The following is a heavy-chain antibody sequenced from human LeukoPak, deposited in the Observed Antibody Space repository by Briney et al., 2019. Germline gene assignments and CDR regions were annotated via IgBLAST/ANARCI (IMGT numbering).Heavy chain of an antibody. CDR2: INWNGGSI. CDR3: ARRAGAYSHPYDY. J-gene: IGHJ4*02. D-gene: IGHD4/OR15-4a*01. V-gene: IGHV3-20*04. CDR1: GFTFDDYG. Sequence: PGGSLRLSCAASGFTFDDYGMSWVRQAPGKGLEWVSGINWNGGSIGYADSVKGRFTISRDNAKSSLYLQMNSLRAEDTALYYYARRAGAYSHPYDYWGQGTLVTVSS.